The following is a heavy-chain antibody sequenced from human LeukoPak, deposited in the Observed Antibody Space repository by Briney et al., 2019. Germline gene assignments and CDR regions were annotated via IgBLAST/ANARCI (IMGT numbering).Heavy chain of an antibody. Sequence: ASVKVSCNASGGTFSSYAISWVRQAPGQGLEWMGWISAYNGNTNYAQKLQGRVTMTTDTSTSTAYMELRSLRSDDTAVYYCARTSGVTTSDYWAREPWSPSPQ. CDR1: GGTFSSYA. J-gene: IGHJ4*02. V-gene: IGHV1-18*01. CDR3: ARTSGVTTSDY. CDR2: ISAYNGNT. D-gene: IGHD4-17*01.